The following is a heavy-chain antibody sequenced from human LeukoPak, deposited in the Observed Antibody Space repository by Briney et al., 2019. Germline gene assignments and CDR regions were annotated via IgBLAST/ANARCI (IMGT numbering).Heavy chain of an antibody. CDR2: IYYSGST. CDR3: ARFCIVGATMYYFDY. CDR1: GGSISSGDYY. Sequence: PSETLSLTCTVSGGSISSGDYYWSWIRQPPGKGLEWIGYIYYSGSTYYNPSLKSRVTISVDTSKNQFSLKLSSVTAADTAVYYCARFCIVGATMYYFDYWGQGTLVTVSS. J-gene: IGHJ4*02. V-gene: IGHV4-30-4*08. D-gene: IGHD1-26*01.